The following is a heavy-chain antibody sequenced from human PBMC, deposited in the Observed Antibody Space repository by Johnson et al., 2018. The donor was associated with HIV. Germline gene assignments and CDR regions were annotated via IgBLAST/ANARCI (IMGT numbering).Heavy chain of an antibody. CDR1: GFIFSDYD. CDR2: ISCSGPSL. CDR3: ARRIAAANDAFDI. D-gene: IGHD6-25*01. J-gene: IGHJ3*02. Sequence: QVQLMESGGGLVQPGGSLRLSCAASGFIFSDYDMSWIRQAPGQGLEWISSISCSGPSLYSPDSVQCLFTISSDNSKNTLFLQMNSLSAADTAMYYCARRIAAANDAFDIWGHGTMVTVSS. V-gene: IGHV3-11*04.